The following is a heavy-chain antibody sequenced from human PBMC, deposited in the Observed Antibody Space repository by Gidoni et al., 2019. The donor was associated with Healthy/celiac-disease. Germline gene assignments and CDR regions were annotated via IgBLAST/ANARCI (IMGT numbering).Heavy chain of an antibody. CDR3: ATRSITIFGVVTDAFDI. CDR1: GYTITELS. J-gene: IGHJ3*02. V-gene: IGHV1-24*01. Sequence: QVQLVQSGAEVKKPGASVKVSCKADGYTITELSMHWVRQPPGKGLEWMGGFDPEDGETIYAQKFQGRVTMTEDTSTDTAYMELSSLRSEDTAVYYCATRSITIFGVVTDAFDIWGQGTMVTVSS. D-gene: IGHD3-3*01. CDR2: FDPEDGET.